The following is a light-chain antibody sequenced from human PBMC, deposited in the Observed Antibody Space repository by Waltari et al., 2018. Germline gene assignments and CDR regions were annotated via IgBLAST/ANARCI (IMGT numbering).Light chain of an antibody. J-gene: IGLJ3*02. V-gene: IGLV1-44*01. CDR1: SSNIGSNT. Sequence: QSVLTQPPSASGTPGQWVTISCSVSSSNIGSNTVNWYQQLPGTAPKLLIYSNNQRPSGVPDRFSGSKSGTSASLAISGLQSEDEADYYCAAWDDSLNGPVFGGGTKLTVL. CDR2: SNN. CDR3: AAWDDSLNGPV.